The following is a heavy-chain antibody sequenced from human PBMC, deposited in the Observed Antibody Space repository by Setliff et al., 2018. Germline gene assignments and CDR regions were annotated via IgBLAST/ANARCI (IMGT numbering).Heavy chain of an antibody. Sequence: ASVKVSCKASGVTSTTYAIHWVRQAPGQGLEWMGWINAGNGNIRYSQNFQGRVTITRDTSASTAYMELSSPTSEDTAIYYCARGDVYSGSYYHFDYWGQGTLVTVSS. CDR1: GVTSTTYA. V-gene: IGHV1-3*01. CDR3: ARGDVYSGSYYHFDY. J-gene: IGHJ4*02. CDR2: INAGNGNI. D-gene: IGHD1-26*01.